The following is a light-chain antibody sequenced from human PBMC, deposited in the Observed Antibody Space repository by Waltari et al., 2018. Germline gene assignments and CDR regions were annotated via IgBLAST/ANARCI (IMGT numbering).Light chain of an antibody. CDR3: QQYYDGRT. CDR2: HAS. Sequence: EIVMTQSPATLSVSPGERATLSCRASQSISIYLAWFQQKPGQAPRLLIYHASTRATGIPARLSGSGSGTEFTLTISSLKSEDFAVYYCQQYYDGRTFGQGTKLEIK. CDR1: QSISIY. J-gene: IGKJ2*01. V-gene: IGKV3-15*01.